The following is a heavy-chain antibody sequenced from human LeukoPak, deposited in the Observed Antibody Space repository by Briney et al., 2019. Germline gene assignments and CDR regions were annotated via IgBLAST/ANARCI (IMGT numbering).Heavy chain of an antibody. Sequence: GGSLRLSCAASGFTFSYYAMSWVRQAPGKGLEWVSGISTGGGVTYYADSVKGGFTMYRDNSKNPLFLQMHSLRAADTAVYYCAKKMTTRAFDIWGQGTMVTVSS. CDR2: ISTGGGVT. CDR1: GFTFSYYA. CDR3: AKKMTTRAFDI. V-gene: IGHV3-23*01. D-gene: IGHD4-17*01. J-gene: IGHJ3*02.